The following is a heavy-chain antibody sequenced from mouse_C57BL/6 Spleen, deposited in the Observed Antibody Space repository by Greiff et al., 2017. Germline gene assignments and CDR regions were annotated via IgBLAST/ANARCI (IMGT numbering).Heavy chain of an antibody. J-gene: IGHJ4*01. CDR2: IDPSSSET. CDR1: GYTFTSYW. V-gene: IGHV1-52*01. Sequence: QVQLQQPGAELVRPGSSVKLSCKASGYTFTSYWMQWVKQRPIQGLEWIGNIDPSSSETHYNQKFKDKATLTVDKSSSTAYMQLSSLTSEDSAVYYCASYYGGAMDYWGQGTSVTVSS. CDR3: ASYYGGAMDY. D-gene: IGHD2-1*01.